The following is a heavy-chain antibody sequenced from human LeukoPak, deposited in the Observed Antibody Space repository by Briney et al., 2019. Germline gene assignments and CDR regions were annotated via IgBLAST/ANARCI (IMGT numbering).Heavy chain of an antibody. D-gene: IGHD3-10*01. V-gene: IGHV4-39*07. CDR1: GGSISSSSYY. CDR2: IYYSGST. CDR3: ARDRGPYWFDP. J-gene: IGHJ5*02. Sequence: SETLSLTCTVSGGSISSSSYYWGWIRQPPGKGLEWIGSIYYSGSTYYNPSLKSRVTISVDTSKNQFSLKLSSVTAADTAVYYRARDRGPYWFDPWGQGTLVTVSS.